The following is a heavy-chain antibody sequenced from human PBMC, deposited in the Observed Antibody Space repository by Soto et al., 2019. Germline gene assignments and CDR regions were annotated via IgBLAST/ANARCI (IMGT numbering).Heavy chain of an antibody. Sequence: QVQLVQSGAEVKKPGSSVKVSCKASGGTFSCYAISWVRQAPGQGLEWMGGIIPIFGTANYAQKFQGRVTITADESTSTAYMELSSLRSEDTAVYYCARDKWLVSTVVTQGVWYFDLWGRGTLVTVSS. D-gene: IGHD2-21*02. J-gene: IGHJ2*01. CDR3: ARDKWLVSTVVTQGVWYFDL. CDR1: GGTFSCYA. V-gene: IGHV1-69*12. CDR2: IIPIFGTA.